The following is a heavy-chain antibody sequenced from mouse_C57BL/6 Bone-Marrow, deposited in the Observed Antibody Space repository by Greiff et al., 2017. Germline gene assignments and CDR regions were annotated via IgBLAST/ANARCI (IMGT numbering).Heavy chain of an antibody. CDR1: GFTFSDYY. D-gene: IGHD1-1*01. Sequence: EVKLVESGGGLVQPGGSLKLSCAASGFTFSDYYMYWVRQTPEKRLEWVAYISTGGGSTFYPDTVKGRFTFSRDKAKNTLYLQMSRLKSEDTSMYACARPLLQRNPLAYWGQGTLVTVSA. CDR2: ISTGGGST. J-gene: IGHJ3*01. CDR3: ARPLLQRNPLAY. V-gene: IGHV5-12*01.